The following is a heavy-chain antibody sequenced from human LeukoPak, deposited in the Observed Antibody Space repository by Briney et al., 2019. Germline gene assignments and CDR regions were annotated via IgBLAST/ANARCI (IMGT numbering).Heavy chain of an antibody. CDR1: GFAFSSYN. Sequence: PGGSLRLSYAASGFAFSSYNMNWVRQAPGKGLEWISYIGSSGSPTHYADSVGGRFTISRDNAKNSLYLQMNSLRDEDTAVYFCARRPYSDTSGRLSDVWGQGTTVTVSS. V-gene: IGHV3-48*02. CDR3: ARRPYSDTSGRLSDV. J-gene: IGHJ6*02. D-gene: IGHD3-22*01. CDR2: IGSSGSPT.